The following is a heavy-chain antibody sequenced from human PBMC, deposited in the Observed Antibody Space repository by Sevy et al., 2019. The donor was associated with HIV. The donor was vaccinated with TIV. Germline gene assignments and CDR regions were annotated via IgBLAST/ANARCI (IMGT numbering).Heavy chain of an antibody. CDR1: GYTFTAYY. CDR3: AREDSDDTSAYYYFYYGMDV. J-gene: IGHJ6*02. Sequence: ASVKVSCKASGYTFTAYYIHWLRQAPGQGLEWMGRIHPKSGAPNYAQKFQGRVTMTRETSISTSFMELTSLRYYDTAVYYCAREDSDDTSAYYYFYYGMDVWGQGTTVTVSS. D-gene: IGHD3-22*01. CDR2: IHPKSGAP. V-gene: IGHV1-2*06.